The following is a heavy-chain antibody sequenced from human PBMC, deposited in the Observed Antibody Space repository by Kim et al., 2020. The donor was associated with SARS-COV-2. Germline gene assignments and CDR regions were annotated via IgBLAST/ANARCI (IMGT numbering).Heavy chain of an antibody. J-gene: IGHJ6*02. V-gene: IGHV1-18*01. CDR2: ISAYNGNT. Sequence: ASVKVSCKASGYTFTSYGISWVRQAPGQGLEWMGWISAYNGNTNYAQKLQGRVTRTTDTSTSTAYMELRSLRSDDTAVYYCARDYYGDYYYYGMDVWGQGTTVTVSS. CDR1: GYTFTSYG. D-gene: IGHD4-17*01. CDR3: ARDYYGDYYYYGMDV.